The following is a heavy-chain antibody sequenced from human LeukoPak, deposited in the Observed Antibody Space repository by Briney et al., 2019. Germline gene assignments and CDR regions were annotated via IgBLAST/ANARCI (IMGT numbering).Heavy chain of an antibody. D-gene: IGHD6-13*01. CDR2: IYYSGST. V-gene: IGHV4-61*01. CDR3: ARGGYSSSWFRGYNWFDP. Sequence: SETLSLTCTVSGGSVSSGSYYWSWIRQPPGTGLEWIGYIYYSGSTNYNPSLKSRVTISVDTSKNQFSLKLSSVTAADTAVYYCARGGYSSSWFRGYNWFDPWGQGTLVTVSS. J-gene: IGHJ5*02. CDR1: GGSVSSGSYY.